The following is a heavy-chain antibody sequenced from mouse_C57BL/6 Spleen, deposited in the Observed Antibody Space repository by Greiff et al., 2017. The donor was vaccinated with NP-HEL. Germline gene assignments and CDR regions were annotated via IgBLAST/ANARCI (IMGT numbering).Heavy chain of an antibody. J-gene: IGHJ1*03. CDR3: ARPHFGTTVVGYFDV. V-gene: IGHV1-64*01. CDR1: GYTFTSYW. D-gene: IGHD1-1*01. Sequence: QVQLQQPGAELVKPGASVKLSCKASGYTFTSYWMHWVKQRPGQGLEWIGMIHPNSGSTNYNEKFKSKATLTVDKSSSTAYMQLSSLTSEDSAVYYCARPHFGTTVVGYFDVWGTGTTVTVSS. CDR2: IHPNSGST.